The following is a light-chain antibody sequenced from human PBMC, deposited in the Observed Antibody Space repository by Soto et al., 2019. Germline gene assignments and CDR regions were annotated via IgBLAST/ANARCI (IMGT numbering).Light chain of an antibody. CDR2: DVS. V-gene: IGLV2-14*01. CDR1: SSDVGGYNY. CDR3: SSYTSSSTWV. J-gene: IGLJ3*02. Sequence: QSALTQPASVSGSPGQSITISCTGTSSDVGGYNYVSWYQQHPGKAPKLMIYDVSNRPSGVSNRFSVYKSGNTASLTISGLQAEDEADYYCSSYTSSSTWVFGGGTKLTVL.